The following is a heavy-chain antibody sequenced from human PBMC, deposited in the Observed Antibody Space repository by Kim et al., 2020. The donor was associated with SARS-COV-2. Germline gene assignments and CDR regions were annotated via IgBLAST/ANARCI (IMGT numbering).Heavy chain of an antibody. V-gene: IGHV4-39*01. Sequence: SETLSLTCTVSGGSISSNSYYWGWIRQPPGKGLEWIGNTYYSGNTYYNPSLQSRVTISVDTSKNQFSLKLSSVPAADTAEYYCARHWILLTGTTHIDYWGQGTLVTVSS. CDR1: GGSISSNSYY. CDR2: TYYSGNT. D-gene: IGHD1-20*01. J-gene: IGHJ4*02. CDR3: ARHWILLTGTTHIDY.